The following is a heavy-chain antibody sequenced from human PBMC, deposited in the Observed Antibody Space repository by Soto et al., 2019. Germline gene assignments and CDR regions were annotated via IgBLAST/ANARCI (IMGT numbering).Heavy chain of an antibody. CDR2: IKQDGSER. V-gene: IGHV3-7*01. Sequence: GGSLRLSCAVSGFTFNNAWMTWVRQAPGKGLEWVANIKQDGSERYYVDSVKGRFTISRDNAKNSVYLQMNSLRAEDTAVYYCAREPRYCRGGSCSITGDAYDIWGQGTMVTVSS. CDR1: GFTFNNAW. J-gene: IGHJ3*02. CDR3: AREPRYCRGGSCSITGDAYDI. D-gene: IGHD2-15*01.